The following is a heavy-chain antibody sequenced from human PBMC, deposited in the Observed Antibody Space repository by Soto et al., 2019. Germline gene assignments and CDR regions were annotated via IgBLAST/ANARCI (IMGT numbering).Heavy chain of an antibody. V-gene: IGHV2-5*02. D-gene: IGHD1-26*01. Sequence: QITLKESGPTLVKPTQTLTLTCTFSGFSLSTSGVSVGWIRQPPGKALEWLALIYWDDDKRYSPSLKSRPTNTNDTSKNQEVLTMTNMDPVDTATYYCAHSALQTGDFDYWGQGTLVTVSS. CDR2: IYWDDDK. CDR3: AHSALQTGDFDY. J-gene: IGHJ4*02. CDR1: GFSLSTSGVS.